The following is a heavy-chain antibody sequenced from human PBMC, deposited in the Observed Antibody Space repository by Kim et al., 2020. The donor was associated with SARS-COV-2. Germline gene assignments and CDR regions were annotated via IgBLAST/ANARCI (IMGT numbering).Heavy chain of an antibody. CDR1: GFTFSTYD. Sequence: GGSLRLSCAASGFTFSTYDMNWVRQAPGKGLEWVSYISGSSSTIYYADSVKGRFTISRDNAKNSLSLQMDSLRAEDTAVYYCARGIAGAGRITDCWGQGALVIVSS. CDR3: ARGIAGAGRITDC. J-gene: IGHJ4*02. V-gene: IGHV3-48*04. CDR2: ISGSSSTI. D-gene: IGHD6-13*01.